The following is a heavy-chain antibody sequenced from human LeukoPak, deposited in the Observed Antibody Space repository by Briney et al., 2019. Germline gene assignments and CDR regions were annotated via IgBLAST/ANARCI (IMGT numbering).Heavy chain of an antibody. CDR2: IYYSGST. Sequence: PSETLSLTCAVSGGSITNNNYFWGLIRQPPGKGLEWIGNIYYSGSTYYNPSLKSRVTISVDTSKNQFSLKLSSVTAADTAVYYCARVTSAGGYYDFWSGYSGWFDPWGQGTLVTVSS. V-gene: IGHV4-39*07. D-gene: IGHD3-3*01. CDR1: GGSITNNNYF. CDR3: ARVTSAGGYYDFWSGYSGWFDP. J-gene: IGHJ5*02.